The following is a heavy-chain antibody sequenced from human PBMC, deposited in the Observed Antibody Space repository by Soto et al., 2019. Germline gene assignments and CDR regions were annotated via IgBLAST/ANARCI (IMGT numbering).Heavy chain of an antibody. V-gene: IGHV3-33*01. Sequence: QVQLVESGGGVVQPGRSLRLSCAASGFTFSSYGMHWVRQAPGKGLEWVAVIWYDGSNKDYADSVKGRFTISRDNSKNTLYLQMNSLRAEDTAVYYCARKRDSSSWCWFDPWGQGTLVTVSS. CDR1: GFTFSSYG. J-gene: IGHJ5*02. CDR2: IWYDGSNK. D-gene: IGHD6-13*01. CDR3: ARKRDSSSWCWFDP.